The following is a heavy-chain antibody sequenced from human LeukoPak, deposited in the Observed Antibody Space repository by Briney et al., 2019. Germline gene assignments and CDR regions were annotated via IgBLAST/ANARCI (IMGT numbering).Heavy chain of an antibody. Sequence: SETLSLTCTVSGGSISSSSYYWVWIRQPPGKGLEWIGSIYYSGSTYYNPSLKSRGTISVDSSKNQFSLKLSSVPAADTAVYYCARPNSSGWYIFDYWGQGTLVTVSS. CDR2: IYYSGST. CDR3: ARPNSSGWYIFDY. J-gene: IGHJ4*02. D-gene: IGHD6-19*01. CDR1: GGSISSSSYY. V-gene: IGHV4-39*01.